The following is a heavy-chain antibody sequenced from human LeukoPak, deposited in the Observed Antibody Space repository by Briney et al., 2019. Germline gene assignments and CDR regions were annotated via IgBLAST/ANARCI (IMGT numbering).Heavy chain of an antibody. CDR2: ISGSGDST. J-gene: IGHJ3*02. CDR3: AKDHDYYASGPI. D-gene: IGHD3-10*01. Sequence: PGGSLRLSCAVSGFIFSNYAMNWVRQAPGKGLEWVSAISGSGDSTYYVDSVKGRFTISRDNSKNTLSLQMNSLRAEDTAVYYCAKDHDYYASGPIWGQGTMVTVSS. CDR1: GFIFSNYA. V-gene: IGHV3-23*01.